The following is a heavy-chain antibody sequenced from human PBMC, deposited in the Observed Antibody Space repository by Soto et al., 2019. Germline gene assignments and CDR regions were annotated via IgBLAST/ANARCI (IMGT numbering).Heavy chain of an antibody. CDR2: TYYRSKWSN. CDR1: GDIVSSNSAA. CDR3: ARDQWHKDVPARLDH. J-gene: IGHJ4*02. V-gene: IGHV6-1*01. Sequence: PSQTLSLTCAISGDIVSSNSAAWNLIRHSPSRGLYWLCRTYYRSKWSNEYAVSVKSLINISPDTSNNQFSLQLNSVTPEDTAVXYCARDQWHKDVPARLDHWGQGTLVTVSS. D-gene: IGHD6-6*01.